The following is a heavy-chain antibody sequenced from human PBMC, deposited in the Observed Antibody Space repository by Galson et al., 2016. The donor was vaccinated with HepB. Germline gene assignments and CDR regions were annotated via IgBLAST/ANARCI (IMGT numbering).Heavy chain of an antibody. Sequence: SLRLSCAASGFAFRTYSMNWVRQTPGKGLEWISYISSTNSPTIYYADSVKGRFTISRDNAKNSPYLQMNSLRDEDTAVYYCARGVGPAYMDVWGNGTTVTVSS. V-gene: IGHV3-48*02. D-gene: IGHD5/OR15-5a*01. J-gene: IGHJ6*03. CDR1: GFAFRTYS. CDR2: ISSTNSPTI. CDR3: ARGVGPAYMDV.